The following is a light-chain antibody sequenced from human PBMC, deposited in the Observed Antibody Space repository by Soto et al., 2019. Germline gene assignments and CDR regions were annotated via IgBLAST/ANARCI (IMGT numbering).Light chain of an antibody. CDR2: KAS. Sequence: DIQMTQSPSPRSASVGARVTITCRAIQSISSWLAWYQQKPGKAPKLLIYKASSLESGVPSRFSGSGSGTEFTLTISSLQPDDFATYYCQQSFTFGPGTKVDIK. J-gene: IGKJ3*01. V-gene: IGKV1-5*03. CDR1: QSISSW. CDR3: QQSFT.